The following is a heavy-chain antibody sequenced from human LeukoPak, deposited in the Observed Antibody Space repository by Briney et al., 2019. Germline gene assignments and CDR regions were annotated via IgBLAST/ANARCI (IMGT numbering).Heavy chain of an antibody. V-gene: IGHV4-61*02. CDR2: IYTSGST. CDR1: GGSISSGSYY. J-gene: IGHJ4*02. Sequence: SETLSLTCTVSGGSISSGSYYWSWIRQPAGKGLEWIGRIYTSGSTNYNPSLKSRVTISVDTSKNQFSLKLSSVTAADTAVYYCATATVTTGGSFDYWGQGTLATVSS. CDR3: ATATVTTGGSFDY. D-gene: IGHD4-11*01.